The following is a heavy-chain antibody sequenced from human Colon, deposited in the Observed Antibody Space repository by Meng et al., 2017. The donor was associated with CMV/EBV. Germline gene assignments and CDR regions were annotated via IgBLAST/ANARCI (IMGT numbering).Heavy chain of an antibody. CDR1: GFTFSRYD. CDR2: IVAAGDT. J-gene: IGHJ6*02. D-gene: IGHD3-10*01. V-gene: IGHV3-13*01. CDR3: ARNGGGMDV. Sequence: WGSLRLSCAASGFTFSRYDMFWVRQAAGKGLEWVSSIVAAGDTYYAGSVKGRFTISREDAKNSLYLQMNSLRAGDTAVYYCARNGGGMDVWGQGTTVTVSS.